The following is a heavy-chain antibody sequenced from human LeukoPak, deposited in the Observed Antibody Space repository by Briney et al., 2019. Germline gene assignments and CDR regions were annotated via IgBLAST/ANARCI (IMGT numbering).Heavy chain of an antibody. CDR2: IIPIFGTA. CDR3: ARSRNDFWSGYGYFDL. D-gene: IGHD3-3*01. CDR1: GGTFSTYA. Sequence: SVKVSCKASGGTFSTYAINWVRQAPGQGLEWMGGIIPIFGTANYTQKFQGRVTITADKSTSTAYMELSSLRSEDTAVYYCARSRNDFWSGYGYFDLWGRGTLVTVSS. J-gene: IGHJ2*01. V-gene: IGHV1-69*06.